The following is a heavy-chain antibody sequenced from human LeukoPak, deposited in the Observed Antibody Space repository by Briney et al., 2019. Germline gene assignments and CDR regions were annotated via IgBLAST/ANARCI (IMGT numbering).Heavy chain of an antibody. CDR1: GYTFTSYD. Sequence: ASVKVSCKASGYTFTSYDINWVRQAAGQGLEWMGWMNPNSGNTGYAQKFQGRVTITRNTSISTAYMELSSLRSEDTAVYYCARGTSEDSSWYDCWGQGTLVTVSS. CDR3: ARGTSEDSSWYDC. J-gene: IGHJ5*01. D-gene: IGHD6-13*01. V-gene: IGHV1-8*03. CDR2: MNPNSGNT.